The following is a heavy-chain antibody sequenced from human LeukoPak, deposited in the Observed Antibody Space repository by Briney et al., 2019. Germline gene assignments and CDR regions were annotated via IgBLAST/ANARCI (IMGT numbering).Heavy chain of an antibody. CDR3: ARAYRGYYGSGSYYNDAFDI. V-gene: IGHV3-48*03. CDR1: GFTFDSYE. CDR2: ISQSGSTI. D-gene: IGHD3-10*01. J-gene: IGHJ3*02. Sequence: PGGSLRLSCAASGFTFDSYEMNWVRQAPGKGLEWLSYISQSGSTIHYADSVKGRFTISRENAKNSLYLQMNSLRAGDTAVYYCARAYRGYYGSGSYYNDAFDIWGQGTMVTVSS.